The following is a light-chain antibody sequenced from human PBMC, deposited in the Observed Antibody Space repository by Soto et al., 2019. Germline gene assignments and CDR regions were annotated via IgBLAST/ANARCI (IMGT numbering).Light chain of an antibody. J-gene: IGKJ5*01. V-gene: IGKV1-39*01. CDR3: QQSYSTPHT. Sequence: DIQMTQSPSTLSASVGDRVTITCRASQYISSWLAWYQQKPGTAPRLLIYAASTLQSGVPSRFSGIGSGTDFTLTISSLQPEDFATYYCQQSYSTPHTFGQGTRLEIK. CDR2: AAS. CDR1: QYISSW.